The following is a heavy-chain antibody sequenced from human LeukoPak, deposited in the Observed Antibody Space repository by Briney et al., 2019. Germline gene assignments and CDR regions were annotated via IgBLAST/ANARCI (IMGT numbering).Heavy chain of an antibody. CDR3: ARDYDSNWFDP. CDR1: GYTFTSYD. J-gene: IGHJ5*02. V-gene: IGHV1-8*01. D-gene: IGHD3-22*01. CDR2: MNPNSGNT. Sequence: GASVKVSCKASGYTFTSYDINRVRQATGQGLEWMGWMNPNSGNTGYAQKFQGRVTMTRNTSISTAYMELRSLRSDDTAVYYCARDYDSNWFDPWGQGTLVTVSS.